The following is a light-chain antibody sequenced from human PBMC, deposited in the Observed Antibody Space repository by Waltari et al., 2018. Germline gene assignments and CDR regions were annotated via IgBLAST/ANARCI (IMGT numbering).Light chain of an antibody. J-gene: IGKJ2*01. CDR1: QSVDYW. Sequence: DIQMTQSPSTMSAAIGDTVTITCRASQSVDYWLAWYQQKAGEAPKLLIYKASNLEDGVPSRFSGNGSGTEFTLTISSLQPDDLATYYCQEYNGDPTFGQGTKLEIK. CDR2: KAS. CDR3: QEYNGDPT. V-gene: IGKV1-5*03.